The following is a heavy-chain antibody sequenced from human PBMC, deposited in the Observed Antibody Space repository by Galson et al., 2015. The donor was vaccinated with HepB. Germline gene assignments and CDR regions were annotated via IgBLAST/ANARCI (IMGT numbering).Heavy chain of an antibody. CDR3: VRTPGYSSGWYGMDV. J-gene: IGHJ6*02. D-gene: IGHD6-19*01. V-gene: IGHV3-64D*06. CDR1: GFTFSSYA. Sequence: SLRLSCAASGFTFSSYAMHWVRQAPGKGLEYVSAISSNGGSTYYADSVKGRFTISRDNSKNTLYLQMSSLRAEDTAVYYCVRTPGYSSGWYGMDVWGQGTTDTVSS. CDR2: ISSNGGST.